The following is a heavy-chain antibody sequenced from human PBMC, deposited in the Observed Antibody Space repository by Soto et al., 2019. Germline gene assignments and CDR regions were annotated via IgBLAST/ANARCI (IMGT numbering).Heavy chain of an antibody. CDR1: GGSISSGGYY. D-gene: IGHD3-22*01. J-gene: IGHJ4*02. CDR3: AYYDSRAGGGYFDY. CDR2: IYYSGST. Sequence: SETLSLTCTVSGGSISSGGYYWSWIREHPGKGLEWIGYIYYSGSTYYNPSLKSRVTISVDTSKNQFSLKLSSVTAADTAVYYCAYYDSRAGGGYFDYWGQGTLVTVSS. V-gene: IGHV4-31*03.